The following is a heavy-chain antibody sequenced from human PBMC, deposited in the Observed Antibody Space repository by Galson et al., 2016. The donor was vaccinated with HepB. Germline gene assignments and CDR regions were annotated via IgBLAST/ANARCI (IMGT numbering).Heavy chain of an antibody. CDR1: GGSIISSDSY. V-gene: IGHV4-39*01. CDR2: IYYSGST. Sequence: SETLSLTCSVSGGSIISSDSYWGWIRQPPGKGLEWIASIYYSGSTYYNPSLKSRVTISVDTSKNQFSLKLSSVTAADTAVYYCSGLYSISSGTWLLRFDYWGQGTLVTVSS. D-gene: IGHD6-6*01. J-gene: IGHJ4*02. CDR3: SGLYSISSGTWLLRFDY.